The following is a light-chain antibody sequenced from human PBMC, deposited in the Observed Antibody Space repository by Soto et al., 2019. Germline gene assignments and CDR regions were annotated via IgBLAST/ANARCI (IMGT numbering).Light chain of an antibody. V-gene: IGLV2-14*01. Sequence: QPVLTQPASVSGSPGQSITISCTGTSSDVGAYNYVSWYQQHPGKAPKLMIYDVSNRPSGVSNRFSGSKSGNTASLTISGLQAEDEADYYCSSYTSNTTPVVFGGGTKLTVL. CDR2: DVS. J-gene: IGLJ2*01. CDR3: SSYTSNTTPVV. CDR1: SSDVGAYNY.